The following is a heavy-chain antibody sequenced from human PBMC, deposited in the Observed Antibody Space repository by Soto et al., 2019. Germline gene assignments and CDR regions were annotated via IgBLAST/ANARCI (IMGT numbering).Heavy chain of an antibody. J-gene: IGHJ6*03. Sequence: EAQLLESGGGLVQPGGSLRLSCAASGFTFSNYAMHWVRQAPGKGLEYVSGISNNGAHAHYANCVKGRFTISRDNSENTLYLQLGSLRAEDMALYYCARRGYGSRWPKVDMEVWGKGTTVTV. D-gene: IGHD6-13*01. CDR1: GFTFSNYA. CDR2: ISNNGAHA. V-gene: IGHV3-64*01. CDR3: ARRGYGSRWPKVDMEV.